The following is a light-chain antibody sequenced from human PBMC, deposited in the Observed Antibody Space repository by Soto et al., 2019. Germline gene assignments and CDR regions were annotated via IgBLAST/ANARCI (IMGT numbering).Light chain of an antibody. CDR2: KAS. V-gene: IGKV1-5*03. CDR1: QSISSW. Sequence: DIQMTQSPSTLSASVGDRVTITCRASQSISSWLAWYQQKPGKAPKLLIYKASSLEIGVPSRFSGSGSGTEFNLTISSLQPDDFATYYCQQYNSYWTFGQGTKVEIK. J-gene: IGKJ1*01. CDR3: QQYNSYWT.